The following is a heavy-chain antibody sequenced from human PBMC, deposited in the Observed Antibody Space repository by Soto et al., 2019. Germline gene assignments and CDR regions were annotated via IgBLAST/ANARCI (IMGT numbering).Heavy chain of an antibody. CDR3: ARGDYGAKTSFDF. V-gene: IGHV4-30-4*01. J-gene: IGHJ4*02. D-gene: IGHD4-17*01. CDR1: GGSISSGDDC. Sequence: SETLSLTCTVSGGSISSGDDCWSWIRQSPGKGLEWIAYIYYSGSTYYNPSLRSRVIISVDTSKNQLSLKLSSVTAADTAVYYCARGDYGAKTSFDFWGQGSLVTVSS. CDR2: IYYSGST.